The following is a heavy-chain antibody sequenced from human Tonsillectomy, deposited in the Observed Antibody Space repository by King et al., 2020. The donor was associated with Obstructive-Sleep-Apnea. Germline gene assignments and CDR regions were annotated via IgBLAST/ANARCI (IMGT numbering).Heavy chain of an antibody. CDR2: IKKDGSEK. Sequence: VQLVESGGGLVQPGGSLRLSCAASGFTSSSFSMSWVRQAPEKGLEWVANIKKDGSEKYYADSVKGRFTISRANAKNSLYLQMSSLRAEATAVYYCARTLSYCTSNTCALGAFDIWGQGTMVTVSS. D-gene: IGHD2-2*01. CDR3: ARTLSYCTSNTCALGAFDI. V-gene: IGHV3-7*01. CDR1: GFTSSSFS. J-gene: IGHJ3*02.